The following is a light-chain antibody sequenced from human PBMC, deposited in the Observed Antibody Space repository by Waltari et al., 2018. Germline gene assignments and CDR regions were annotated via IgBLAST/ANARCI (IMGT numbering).Light chain of an antibody. V-gene: IGKV3-11*01. CDR1: QSVSSY. CDR2: DAS. CDR3: QQRSNWPFT. Sequence: EIVLTQSTATLSLSPGERATLSCRASQSVSSYLAGYQQKPGQAPRLLIYDASNRATGIPARFSGSGSGTDFTLTTSSLEPEHFAVYYCQQRSNWPFTFGGGTKVEIK. J-gene: IGKJ4*01.